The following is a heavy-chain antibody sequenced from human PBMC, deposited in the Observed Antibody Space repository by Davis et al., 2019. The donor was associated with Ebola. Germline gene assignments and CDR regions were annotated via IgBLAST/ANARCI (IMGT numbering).Heavy chain of an antibody. D-gene: IGHD6-13*01. V-gene: IGHV4-31*03. Sequence: PSETLSLTCSVSDGSIGSGAYYWSWIRQQPGKGLEWIGYIYYSGNTHYNPSLRSRLTISLDTSKNQLSLKLRSLTAADSAVYYCARGGHTSSWDRYTYYALDVWGQGTTVTVSS. CDR1: DGSIGSGAYY. CDR3: ARGGHTSSWDRYTYYALDV. J-gene: IGHJ6*02. CDR2: IYYSGNT.